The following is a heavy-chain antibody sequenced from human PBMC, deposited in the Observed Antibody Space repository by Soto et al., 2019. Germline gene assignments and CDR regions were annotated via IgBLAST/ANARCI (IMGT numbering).Heavy chain of an antibody. D-gene: IGHD5-18*01. CDR1: GFTFSSYG. V-gene: IGHV3-33*01. Sequence: GGSLRLSCAASGFTFSSYGMHWVRQAPGKGLEWVAVIWYDGSNKYYADSVKGRFTISRDNSKNTLYLQMNSLRAEDTAVYYCARERIQLWESPLCYWGQGTLVTVSS. CDR2: IWYDGSNK. J-gene: IGHJ4*02. CDR3: ARERIQLWESPLCY.